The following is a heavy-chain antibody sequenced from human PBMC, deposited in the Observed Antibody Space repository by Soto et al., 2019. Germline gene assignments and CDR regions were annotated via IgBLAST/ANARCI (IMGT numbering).Heavy chain of an antibody. J-gene: IGHJ3*02. CDR1: GFTFSSYS. D-gene: IGHD2-15*01. CDR3: ARDFVGDCSGGSCYVHHDAFDT. CDR2: ISSSSSYI. Sequence: PGGSLRLSCAASGFTFSSYSMNWVRQAPGKGLEWVSSISSSSSYIYYADSVKGRFTISRDNAKNSLYLQMNSLRAEDTAVYYCARDFVGDCSGGSCYVHHDAFDTWGQGTMVTVSS. V-gene: IGHV3-21*01.